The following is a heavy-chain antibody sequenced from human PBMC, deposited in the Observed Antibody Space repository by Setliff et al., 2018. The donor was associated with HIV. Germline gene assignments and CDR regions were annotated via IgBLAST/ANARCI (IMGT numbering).Heavy chain of an antibody. Sequence: PSETLSLTCFVSGVSISDHYWGWIRQPPGKGLEWIGYIYSSGTTQYNPSVESRVTMSLDTSRNQFSLKLSSVTAADTAVYYCARHSPSDYWGQGTLVTVSS. CDR2: IYSSGTT. CDR1: GVSISDHY. J-gene: IGHJ4*02. CDR3: ARHSPSDY. V-gene: IGHV4-4*09.